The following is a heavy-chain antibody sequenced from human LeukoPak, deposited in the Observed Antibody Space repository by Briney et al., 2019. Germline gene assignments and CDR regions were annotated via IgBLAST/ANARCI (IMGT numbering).Heavy chain of an antibody. D-gene: IGHD3-22*01. CDR2: MNPNSGNT. J-gene: IGHJ2*01. Sequence: GASVKVSCKASGYTFTSYDINWVRQATGQGLEWMGWMNPNSGNTGYAQKLQGRVTMTTDTSTSTAYMELRSLRSDDTTVYYCARVYDTYFDLWGRGTLVTVSS. CDR1: GYTFTSYD. V-gene: IGHV1-8*01. CDR3: ARVYDTYFDL.